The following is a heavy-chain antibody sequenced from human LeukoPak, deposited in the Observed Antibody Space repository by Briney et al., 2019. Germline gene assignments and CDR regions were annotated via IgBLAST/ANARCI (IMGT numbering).Heavy chain of an antibody. Sequence: GGSLRLSCTASGFRFSDFWMHWVRQAPGKGLVWVSRIRGDGYDTNYADSVKGRFTISRDNAQNTLYLQNNSLRAEDTAVYYCASDRVLGSGSLDNWGQGTLVTVSS. V-gene: IGHV3-74*01. CDR3: ASDRVLGSGSLDN. D-gene: IGHD3-10*01. CDR1: GFRFSDFW. CDR2: IRGDGYDT. J-gene: IGHJ4*02.